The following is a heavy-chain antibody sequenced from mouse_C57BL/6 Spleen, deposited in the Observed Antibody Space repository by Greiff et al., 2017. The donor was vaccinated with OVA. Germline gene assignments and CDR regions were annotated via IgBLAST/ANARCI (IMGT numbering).Heavy chain of an antibody. CDR2: IYPRSGNT. CDR1: GYTFTSYG. D-gene: IGHD1-1*01. CDR3: ARREALITTVVDDY. J-gene: IGHJ2*01. V-gene: IGHV1-81*01. Sequence: QVQLKESGAELARPGASVKLSCKASGYTFTSYGISWVKQRTGQGLEWIGEIYPRSGNTYYNEKFKGKATLTADKSSSTAYMELRSLTSEDSAVYFCARREALITTVVDDYWGQGTTLTVSS.